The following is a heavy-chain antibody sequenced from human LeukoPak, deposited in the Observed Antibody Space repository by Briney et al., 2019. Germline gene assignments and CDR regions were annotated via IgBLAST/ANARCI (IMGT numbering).Heavy chain of an antibody. CDR2: ISAYNGNT. CDR3: ARDRSRWLQLGEDY. CDR1: GYTFTSYG. V-gene: IGHV1-18*01. D-gene: IGHD5-24*01. Sequence: GASVKVSCKASGYTFTSYGISWVRQAPGQGLEWMGWISAYNGNTNYAQKLQGRVTMTTDTSTSTAYMELRSLRSDDTAVYYCARDRSRWLQLGEDYWGQGTLVTVSS. J-gene: IGHJ4*02.